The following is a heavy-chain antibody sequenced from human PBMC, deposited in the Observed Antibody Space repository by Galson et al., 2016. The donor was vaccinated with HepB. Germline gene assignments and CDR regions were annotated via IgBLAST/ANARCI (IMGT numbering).Heavy chain of an antibody. CDR3: ASYFINYVSY. Sequence: SLRLSCAPSGLTFSRYWMSWVRQAPGKGLEWVANIKEDGSEKYYVASVKGRFTISRDNAKNSMYLQMNSLRAEDTAVYYCASYFINYVSYWGQGTLVTVSS. CDR1: GLTFSRYW. V-gene: IGHV3-7*01. D-gene: IGHD3-16*01. CDR2: IKEDGSEK. J-gene: IGHJ4*02.